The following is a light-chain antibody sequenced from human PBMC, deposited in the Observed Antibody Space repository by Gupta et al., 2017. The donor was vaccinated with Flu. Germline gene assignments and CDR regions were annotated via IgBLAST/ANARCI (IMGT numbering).Light chain of an antibody. CDR2: KAS. CDR3: QQYNSYPLT. J-gene: IGKJ4*01. CDR1: QSINSW. Sequence: GDRVTITCRASQSINSWLAWYQQKPGKAPKLLINKASSLESGVPSRFSGSGSGTEFTLTISSLQPDDFATYYCQQYNSYPLTFGGGTKVEIK. V-gene: IGKV1-5*03.